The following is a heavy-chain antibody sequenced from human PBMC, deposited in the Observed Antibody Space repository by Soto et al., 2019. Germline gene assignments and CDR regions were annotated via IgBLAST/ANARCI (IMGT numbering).Heavy chain of an antibody. J-gene: IGHJ4*02. V-gene: IGHV4-59*11. Sequence: SETLSLTCIVSGGSISSQYWSWIRQPPGKGLEWIGYVYYSGTTDYNPSLQSRVSISIDMSKKQVSLKLSSVTAADTAVYHCARTYYFRSGSYYDEWGFDYWGQGTPVTVSS. CDR3: ARTYYFRSGSYYDEWGFDY. CDR1: GGSISSQY. D-gene: IGHD3-10*01. CDR2: VYYSGTT.